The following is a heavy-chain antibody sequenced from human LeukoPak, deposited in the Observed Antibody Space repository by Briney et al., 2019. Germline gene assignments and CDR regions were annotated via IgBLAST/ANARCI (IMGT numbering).Heavy chain of an antibody. V-gene: IGHV3-30*04. CDR3: AREVSYYDSSGYSD. CDR2: ISYDGSNK. Sequence: GGSLRLSCAASGFTFSSYAMHWVRQAPGKGLEWVAVISYDGSNKYYADSVKGRFTISRDNSKNTLYLQMNSLRSDDTAVYYCAREVSYYDSSGYSDWGQGTLVTVSS. D-gene: IGHD3-22*01. J-gene: IGHJ4*02. CDR1: GFTFSSYA.